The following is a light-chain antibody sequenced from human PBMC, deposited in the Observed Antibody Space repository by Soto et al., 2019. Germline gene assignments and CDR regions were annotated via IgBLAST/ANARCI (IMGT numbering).Light chain of an antibody. CDR3: QQRNVGPPIT. V-gene: IGKV3-11*01. Sequence: VLTQSPDTLSLSPGERATLSCRASQSIHTSLAWYQQKPGQPPRLVVYDSTLRANGVPDRFGGSRSGTEFTLTINNLEPEDFAVYYCQQRNVGPPITFGQGTRLEIK. CDR1: QSIHTS. J-gene: IGKJ5*01. CDR2: DST.